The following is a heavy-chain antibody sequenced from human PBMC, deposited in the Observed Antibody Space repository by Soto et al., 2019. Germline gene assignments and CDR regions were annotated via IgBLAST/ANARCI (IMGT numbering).Heavy chain of an antibody. CDR3: AREGGGYCSGGSCQVDY. CDR2: IYYRGNT. V-gene: IGHV4-39*02. D-gene: IGHD2-15*01. J-gene: IGHJ4*02. Sequence: QLQLQESGPGLVKPSETLSLTCTVSGGSISSSSYYWGWIRQPPGKGLEWIGSIYYRGNTYYNPSLKSRATISVDTSKHQFSLTLSSVPAADTAVYYCAREGGGYCSGGSCQVDYWGQGTLVTVSS. CDR1: GGSISSSSYY.